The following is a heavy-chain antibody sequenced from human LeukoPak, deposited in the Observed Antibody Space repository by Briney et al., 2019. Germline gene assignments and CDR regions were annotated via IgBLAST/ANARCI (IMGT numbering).Heavy chain of an antibody. Sequence: ASVKVSCKASGYTFTYYSLNWVRQAPGQALEWMGWITPINGNTNYAQKFQDRVTLTRDRSMSTAYMELSSLRSEDTAMYYCARARDYYILTGYYEGDAFDIWGQGTMVTVSS. D-gene: IGHD3-9*01. CDR2: ITPINGNT. CDR3: ARARDYYILTGYYEGDAFDI. CDR1: GYTFTYYS. J-gene: IGHJ3*02. V-gene: IGHV1-45*02.